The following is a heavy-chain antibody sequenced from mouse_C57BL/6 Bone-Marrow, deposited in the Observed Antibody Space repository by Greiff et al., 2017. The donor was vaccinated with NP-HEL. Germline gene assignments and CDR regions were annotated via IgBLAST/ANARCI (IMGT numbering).Heavy chain of an antibody. J-gene: IGHJ1*03. V-gene: IGHV1-80*01. CDR3: TCYYGSRASFDFDD. Sequence: QVQLQQSGAELVKPGASVKISCKASGYAFSSYWMNWVKQRPGQGLEWIGQIYPGDGDTNYNGKFKGKATMTADTSSSTAYMQLSSLTSEDSAVYCCTCYYGSRASFDFDDWGTGTTVTVSS. D-gene: IGHD1-1*01. CDR1: GYAFSSYW. CDR2: IYPGDGDT.